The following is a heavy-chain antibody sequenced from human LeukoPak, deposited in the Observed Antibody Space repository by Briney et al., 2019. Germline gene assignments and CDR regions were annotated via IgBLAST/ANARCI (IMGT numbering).Heavy chain of an antibody. Sequence: SETLSLTCTVSGGSISSYYWSWIRQPAGKGLEWIGRIYTSGSTNYNPSLKSRVTISVDTSKNQFSLKLSSVTAADTAVYYCARESGPTNLGWFDPWGQGTLVTVSS. J-gene: IGHJ5*02. CDR3: ARESGPTNLGWFDP. CDR2: IYTSGST. CDR1: GGSISSYY. D-gene: IGHD1-26*01. V-gene: IGHV4-4*07.